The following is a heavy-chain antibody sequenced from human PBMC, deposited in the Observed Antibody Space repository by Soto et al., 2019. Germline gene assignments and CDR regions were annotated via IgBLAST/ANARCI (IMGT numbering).Heavy chain of an antibody. Sequence: QVQLVESGGGVVQPGRSLRLSCAASGFTFSSYGMHWVRQAPGKGLEWVAVISYDGSNKYYADSVKGRFTISRDNSKNTLYLQMNSRRAEDTAVYYCAKWGMDVWGQGTTVTVSS. V-gene: IGHV3-30*18. CDR1: GFTFSSYG. CDR2: ISYDGSNK. CDR3: AKWGMDV. J-gene: IGHJ6*02.